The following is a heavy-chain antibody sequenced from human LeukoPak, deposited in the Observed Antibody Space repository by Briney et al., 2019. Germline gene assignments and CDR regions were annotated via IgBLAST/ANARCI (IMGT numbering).Heavy chain of an antibody. CDR1: GGTFSSYA. J-gene: IGHJ5*02. D-gene: IGHD3-10*01. CDR3: ARVCITMVRAGGFDWFDP. V-gene: IGHV1-69*13. Sequence: GASVKVSCKASGGTFSSYAISWVRQAPGQGLEWMGGIIPIFGTANYAQKFQGRVTITADESTSTAYMELSSLRSEDTAVYYCARVCITMVRAGGFDWFDPWGQGTLVTVSS. CDR2: IIPIFGTA.